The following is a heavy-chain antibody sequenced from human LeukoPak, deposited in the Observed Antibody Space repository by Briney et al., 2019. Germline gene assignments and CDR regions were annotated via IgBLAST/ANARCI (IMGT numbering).Heavy chain of an antibody. CDR1: GGSISSYY. D-gene: IGHD7-27*01. Sequence: SETLSLTCTVSGGSISSYYWSWIRQPPGKGLEWIGYIYYSGSTNYNASLKSRVTISVDTSKNQFSLKLSSVTAADTAVYYCATQLGIGYYYYGMDVWGQGTTVTVSS. J-gene: IGHJ6*02. V-gene: IGHV4-59*08. CDR3: ATQLGIGYYYYGMDV. CDR2: IYYSGST.